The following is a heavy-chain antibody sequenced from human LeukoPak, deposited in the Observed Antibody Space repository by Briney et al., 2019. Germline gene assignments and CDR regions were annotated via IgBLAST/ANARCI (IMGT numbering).Heavy chain of an antibody. CDR2: INPNSGGT. J-gene: IGHJ6*02. CDR3: ARSRVIAEYYYGMDV. D-gene: IGHD3-16*02. Sequence: ASVKVSCKASGYTFTGYYMHWVRQAPGQGLEWMGWINPNSGGTNYAQKFQGRVTMTRDTSISTAYMELSRLRSDDTAVYYCARSRVIAEYYYGMDVWGQGTTVTVSS. V-gene: IGHV1-2*02. CDR1: GYTFTGYY.